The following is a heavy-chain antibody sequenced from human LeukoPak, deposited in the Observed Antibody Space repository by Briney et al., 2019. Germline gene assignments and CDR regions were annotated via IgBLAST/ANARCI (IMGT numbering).Heavy chain of an antibody. Sequence: SETLSLTCTVSSDSISSYYWSWIRQPPGKGLEWIGYIYYSGSTNYNPSLKSRVTISVDTSKNQFSLKLSSVTAADTAVYYCAREAGNDVGNWVDSWGPGTLVTVSS. D-gene: IGHD1-1*01. J-gene: IGHJ5*01. CDR3: AREAGNDVGNWVDS. CDR1: SDSISSYY. CDR2: IYYSGST. V-gene: IGHV4-59*01.